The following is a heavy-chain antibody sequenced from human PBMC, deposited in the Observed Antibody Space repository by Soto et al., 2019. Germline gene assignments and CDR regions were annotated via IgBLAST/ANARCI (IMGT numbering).Heavy chain of an antibody. CDR1: GFTFSSYS. CDR3: AGRRGGAAAGVYYYGMDV. D-gene: IGHD6-13*01. Sequence: GGSLRLSCAASGFTFSSYSMNWVRQAPGKGLEWVSYISSSSSTIYYADSVKGRFTISRDNAKNSLYLQMNSLRDEDTAVYYCAGRRGGAAAGVYYYGMDVWGQGTTVTVSS. CDR2: ISSSSSTI. V-gene: IGHV3-48*02. J-gene: IGHJ6*02.